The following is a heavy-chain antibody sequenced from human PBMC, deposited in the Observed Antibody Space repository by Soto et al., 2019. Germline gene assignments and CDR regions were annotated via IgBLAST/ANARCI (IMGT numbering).Heavy chain of an antibody. V-gene: IGHV3-30-3*01. CDR3: ARPNRHYYYYGMDV. J-gene: IGHJ6*02. D-gene: IGHD7-27*01. CDR1: GFTFSSYA. CDR2: ISYDGSNK. Sequence: QVQLVESGGGVVQPGRSLRLSCAASGFTFSSYAMHWVRQAPGKGLEWVAVISYDGSNKYYADSVKGRFTISRDNSKNTLYLQMNSLRAEDTAVYYCARPNRHYYYYGMDVWCQGTTVTVSS.